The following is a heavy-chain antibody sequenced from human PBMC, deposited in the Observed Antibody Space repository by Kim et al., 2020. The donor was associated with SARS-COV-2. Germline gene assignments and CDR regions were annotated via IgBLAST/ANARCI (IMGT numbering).Heavy chain of an antibody. Sequence: ADSVKGRFTISRDNSKNTLYLQMNSLRAEDTAVYYCAKDLPQTPNLGVYSWGQGTLVTVSS. D-gene: IGHD6-13*01. CDR3: AKDLPQTPNLGVYS. J-gene: IGHJ4*02. V-gene: IGHV3-23*01.